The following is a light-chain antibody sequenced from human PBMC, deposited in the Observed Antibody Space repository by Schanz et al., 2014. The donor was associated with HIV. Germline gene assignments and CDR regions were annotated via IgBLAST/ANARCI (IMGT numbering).Light chain of an antibody. V-gene: IGKV1-5*03. CDR1: LGIGTW. CDR3: QQYTPYSHT. Sequence: DIQMTQSPSRLSASVGDSVTITCRASLGIGTWLAWYQQKPGKAPELLIYEASTLKSGVPLRFTGSGSGTEFALTISSLQPDDFATYYCQQYTPYSHTFGQGTTLEI. J-gene: IGKJ2*01. CDR2: EAS.